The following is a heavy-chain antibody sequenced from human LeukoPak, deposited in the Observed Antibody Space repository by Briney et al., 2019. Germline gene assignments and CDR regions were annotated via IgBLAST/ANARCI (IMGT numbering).Heavy chain of an antibody. D-gene: IGHD5-18*01. CDR3: ARHLKDGYGYGAKPSFDY. CDR2: IYYSGST. V-gene: IGHV4-59*08. J-gene: IGHJ4*02. Sequence: SETLSLTCTVSGGSISSYYWSWIRQPPGKGLEWIGYIYYSGSTNYNPSLKSRVTISVDTSKNQFSLKLSSVTAAGTAVYYCARHLKDGYGYGAKPSFDYWGQGTLVTVSS. CDR1: GGSISSYY.